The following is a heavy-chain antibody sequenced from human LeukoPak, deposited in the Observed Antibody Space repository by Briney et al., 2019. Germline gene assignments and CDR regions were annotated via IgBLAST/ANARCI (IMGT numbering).Heavy chain of an antibody. Sequence: GGSLRLSCAASGFTFSSYSMNWVRQAPGKGLEWVSSISSSSSYICYADSVKGRFTISRDNAKNSLYLQMNSLRAEDTAVYYCARPGDGDLGGYWGQGTLVTVSS. CDR1: GFTFSSYS. CDR2: ISSSSSYI. J-gene: IGHJ4*02. D-gene: IGHD4-17*01. V-gene: IGHV3-21*01. CDR3: ARPGDGDLGGY.